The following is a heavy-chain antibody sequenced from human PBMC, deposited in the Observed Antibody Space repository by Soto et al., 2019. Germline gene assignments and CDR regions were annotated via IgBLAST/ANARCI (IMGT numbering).Heavy chain of an antibody. CDR1: GYSFTSYW. J-gene: IGHJ3*02. CDR2: IDPSDSYT. Sequence: GESLKISCKGSGYSFTSYWISWVRQMPGKGLEWMGRIDPSDSYTNYSPSFQGHVTISADKSISTAYLQWSSLKASDTAMYYCARLTYYDHVWGSYRSQIGAFDIWGQGTMVTVSS. V-gene: IGHV5-10-1*01. D-gene: IGHD3-16*02. CDR3: ARLTYYDHVWGSYRSQIGAFDI.